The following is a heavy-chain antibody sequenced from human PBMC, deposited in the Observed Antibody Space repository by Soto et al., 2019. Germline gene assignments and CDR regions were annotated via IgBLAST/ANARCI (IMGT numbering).Heavy chain of an antibody. Sequence: SETLSLTCAVYGGSFSGYYSSWIRQPPGKGLEWIGEINHSGSTNYNPSLKSRVTISVDTSKNQFSLKLSSVTAADTAVYYCARGIGGNSPRGWFDPWGQGTLVTASS. V-gene: IGHV4-34*01. J-gene: IGHJ5*02. CDR2: INHSGST. D-gene: IGHD2-21*02. CDR1: GGSFSGYY. CDR3: ARGIGGNSPRGWFDP.